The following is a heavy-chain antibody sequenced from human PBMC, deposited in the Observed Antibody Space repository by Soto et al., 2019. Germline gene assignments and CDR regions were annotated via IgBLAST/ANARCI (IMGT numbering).Heavy chain of an antibody. CDR2: IYYNGNS. CDR1: GGSISTYY. CDR3: AREQYNWKS. D-gene: IGHD1-20*01. V-gene: IGHV4-59*01. J-gene: IGHJ4*02. Sequence: PSLTCTVSGGSISTYYWSWIRQPPGKGLEWLGYIYYNGNSYYNPSLKSRLTMSVDTSKNQFSLRLSSATAADTDVYYCAREQYNWKSWGQGTLVTVSA.